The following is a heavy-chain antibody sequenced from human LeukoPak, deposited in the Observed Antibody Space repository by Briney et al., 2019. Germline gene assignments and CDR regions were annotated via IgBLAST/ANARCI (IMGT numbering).Heavy chain of an antibody. Sequence: PSETLSLTFTFSGGSISSYYWSLIRQPPGKGLEWIGYIYYSWSTNYNPSLKSRVTISVDTSNNQFSLKLSSGTAENTAVYYCARHKYGSSEGVFDYWGQGTLVTVSS. CDR1: GGSISSYY. V-gene: IGHV4-59*08. CDR3: ARHKYGSSEGVFDY. CDR2: IYYSWST. D-gene: IGHD3-10*01. J-gene: IGHJ4*02.